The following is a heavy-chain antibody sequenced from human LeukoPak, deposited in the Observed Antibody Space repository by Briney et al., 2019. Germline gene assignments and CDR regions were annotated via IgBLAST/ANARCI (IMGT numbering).Heavy chain of an antibody. D-gene: IGHD3-22*01. Sequence: GGSLRLSCAASGFSFSDHYMDWVRQAPGKGLEWVGRTRNKANSHTTEYAASVKGRFTISRDDSKNSLYLQMNSLKTEDTAVYYCARVPYDSSGYYFWVDLLYDYWGQGTLVTVSS. CDR1: GFSFSDHY. CDR3: ARVPYDSSGYYFWVDLLYDY. V-gene: IGHV3-72*01. CDR2: TRNKANSHTT. J-gene: IGHJ4*02.